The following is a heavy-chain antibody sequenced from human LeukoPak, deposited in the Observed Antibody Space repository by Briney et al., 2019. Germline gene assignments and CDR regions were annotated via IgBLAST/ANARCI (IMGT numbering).Heavy chain of an antibody. CDR1: GDSVSSNSAS. Sequence: SQTLSLTCVISGDSVSSNSASWNWIRQSPSRGLELLGRTYYRSKWNSDYAVSVKSRIIINPDTSKNQFSLHLNSVTPEATAVYYCARDPDSGYEWGPFDTWGQGTLVTVSS. CDR3: ARDPDSGYEWGPFDT. V-gene: IGHV6-1*01. CDR2: TYYRSKWNS. J-gene: IGHJ5*02. D-gene: IGHD5-12*01.